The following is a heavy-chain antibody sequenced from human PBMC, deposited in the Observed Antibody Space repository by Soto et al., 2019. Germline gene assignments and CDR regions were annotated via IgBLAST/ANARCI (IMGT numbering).Heavy chain of an antibody. J-gene: IGHJ4*02. D-gene: IGHD6-19*01. Sequence: QVQLVQSGAEVKKPGASVKVSCKTSGYPFTSSGINWVRQAPGQGPEWMGWISAYNGKTSYTKKSHGRVTMTTDSYTSTAFMELRSLRSDDTAVYYCARDRLIAVTGLLHYWGQGTLVTVSS. CDR1: GYPFTSSG. V-gene: IGHV1-18*01. CDR2: ISAYNGKT. CDR3: ARDRLIAVTGLLHY.